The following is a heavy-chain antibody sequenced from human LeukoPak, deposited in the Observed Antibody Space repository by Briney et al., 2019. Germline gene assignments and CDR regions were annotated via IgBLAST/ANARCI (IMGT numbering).Heavy chain of an antibody. J-gene: IGHJ4*02. CDR3: APHPLTGYYTFDY. CDR1: GFTFSSYA. CDR2: ISGSGGST. D-gene: IGHD3-9*01. Sequence: GGSLRLSCAASGFTFSSYAMSWVRQAPRKGLEWVSAISGSGGSTYYADSVKGRFTISRDNSKNTLYLQMNSLRAEDTAVYYCAPHPLTGYYTFDYWGQGTLVTVSS. V-gene: IGHV3-23*01.